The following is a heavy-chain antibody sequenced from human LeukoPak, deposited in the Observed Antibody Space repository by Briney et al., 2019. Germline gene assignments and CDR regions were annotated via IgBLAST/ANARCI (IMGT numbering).Heavy chain of an antibody. CDR3: ASSPPTGTTWYFDL. CDR2: ISSNGGTT. J-gene: IGHJ2*01. V-gene: IGHV3-64*01. CDR1: GFTFSSYA. Sequence: GGSLRLSCAASGFTFSSYAMHWVRQAPGQGLEYVSAISSNGGTTYYANSVKDRFTISRDNSKNTLYLQMGSLRIEDMAVYYCASSPPTGTTWYFDLWGRGTLVTVSS. D-gene: IGHD1-7*01.